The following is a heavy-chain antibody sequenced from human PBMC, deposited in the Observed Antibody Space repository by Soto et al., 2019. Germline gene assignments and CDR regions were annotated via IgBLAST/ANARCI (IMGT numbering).Heavy chain of an antibody. Sequence: SQNLSLTCTVSSGSISSYYWSWIRQPPGKGLEWIGYIYYSGSTNYNPSLKSRVTISVDTSKNQFSLKLSSVTAADTVVYYCARRYGGTFDYWGQGTLVT. D-gene: IGHD2-15*01. V-gene: IGHV4-59*08. CDR2: IYYSGST. J-gene: IGHJ4*02. CDR3: ARRYGGTFDY. CDR1: SGSISSYY.